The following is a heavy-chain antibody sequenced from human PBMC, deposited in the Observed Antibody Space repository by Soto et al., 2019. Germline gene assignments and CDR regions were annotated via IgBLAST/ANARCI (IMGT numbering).Heavy chain of an antibody. CDR2: INAGNGNT. CDR3: ARDRGYNAFDI. J-gene: IGHJ3*02. CDR1: GYTFTSYA. D-gene: IGHD1-1*01. Sequence: QVQLVQSGAEVKKPGASVKVSCKASGYTFTSYAMHWVRQAPGQRLEWMGWINAGNGNTKYSQKFQGRVTITRDTSASTAYMKLSSLRSEDTAVYYCARDRGYNAFDIWGQVTMVTVSS. V-gene: IGHV1-3*01.